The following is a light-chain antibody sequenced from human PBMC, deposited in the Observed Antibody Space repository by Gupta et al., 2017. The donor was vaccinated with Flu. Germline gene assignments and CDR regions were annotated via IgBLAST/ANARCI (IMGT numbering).Light chain of an antibody. Sequence: GKTARITCGGNNIGSKSVHWYQQKPGQAPVLVVYDDSDRPSGIPERFSGSNSANTATLTISRVEAGDEADYYCQVWDSSSALYVFGTGTKVTVL. CDR2: DDS. J-gene: IGLJ1*01. V-gene: IGLV3-21*03. CDR1: NIGSKS. CDR3: QVWDSSSALYV.